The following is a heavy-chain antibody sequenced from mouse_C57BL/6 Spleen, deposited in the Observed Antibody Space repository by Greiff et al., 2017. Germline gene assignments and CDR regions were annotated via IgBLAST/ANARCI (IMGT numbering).Heavy chain of an antibody. V-gene: IGHV14-1*01. D-gene: IGHD1-1*01. CDR1: GFNIQDYY. CDR2: IDPEDGET. Sequence: VQLQQSGAELVRPGASVKLSCTASGFNIQDYYMHWVKQRPEKGLEWIGRIDPEDGETDYAPKVQGKATMTADTSSNTAYLQLSSLTSEDTAVYYCTTTTVVTPFAYWGQGTLVTVSA. J-gene: IGHJ3*01. CDR3: TTTTVVTPFAY.